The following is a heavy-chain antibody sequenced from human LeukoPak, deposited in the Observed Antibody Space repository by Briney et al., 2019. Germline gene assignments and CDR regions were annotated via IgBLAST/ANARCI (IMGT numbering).Heavy chain of an antibody. Sequence: GASVKVSCKTSGYTFSDHYIHWVRQAPGQGLEWMGWISTYNGNTNYAQKLQGRVTMTTDTSTSTAYMELRSLRSDDTAVYYCARDSFGSGDAFDIWGQGTMVTVSS. CDR3: ARDSFGSGDAFDI. CDR2: ISTYNGNT. CDR1: GYTFSDHY. V-gene: IGHV1-18*04. D-gene: IGHD3-16*01. J-gene: IGHJ3*02.